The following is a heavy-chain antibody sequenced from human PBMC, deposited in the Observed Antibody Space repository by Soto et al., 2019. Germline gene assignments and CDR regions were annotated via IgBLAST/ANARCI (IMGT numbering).Heavy chain of an antibody. CDR3: ATIPGLTGTMWGF. Sequence: PGGSLRLSCAASGFTFSSYSMNWVRQAPGKGLEWVSYISSSSSTIYYADSVKGRFTISRDNAKNTLYLQMNSLREDDMGVYYCATIPGLTGTMWGFWGHGSLVTSSS. J-gene: IGHJ4*01. D-gene: IGHD1-7*01. CDR2: ISSSSSTI. CDR1: GFTFSSYS. V-gene: IGHV3-48*02.